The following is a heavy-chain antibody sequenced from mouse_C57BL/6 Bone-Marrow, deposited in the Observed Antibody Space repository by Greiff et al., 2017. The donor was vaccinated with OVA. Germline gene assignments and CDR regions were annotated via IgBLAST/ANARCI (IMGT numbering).Heavy chain of an antibody. Sequence: VQLQQSGAELVRPGASVTLSCKASGYTFTDYEMHWVKQTPVHGLEWIGAIDPETGGTAYNQKFKGKAILTADKSSSTAYMELRSLTSEDSAVYYCTEYYGSSYYWYVDVWGTGTTVTVSS. J-gene: IGHJ1*03. CDR3: TEYYGSSYYWYVDV. CDR2: IDPETGGT. V-gene: IGHV1-15*01. D-gene: IGHD1-1*01. CDR1: GYTFTDYE.